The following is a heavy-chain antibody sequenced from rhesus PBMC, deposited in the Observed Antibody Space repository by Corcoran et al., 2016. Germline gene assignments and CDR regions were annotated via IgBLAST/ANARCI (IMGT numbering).Heavy chain of an antibody. V-gene: IGHV4S2*01. J-gene: IGHJ3*01. Sequence: QVQLQESGPGLVKPSETLPLTCAVSGASISSNYWSWIRQAPGKGLEWIGRIYGSGGSTDYTPPLTGRVTISIATSKNQFSLKLSSVTAADTAVYYCAREGIWSNWGAFDFWGQGLRVTVSS. CDR1: GASISSNY. D-gene: IGHD6-13*01. CDR2: IYGSGGST. CDR3: AREGIWSNWGAFDF.